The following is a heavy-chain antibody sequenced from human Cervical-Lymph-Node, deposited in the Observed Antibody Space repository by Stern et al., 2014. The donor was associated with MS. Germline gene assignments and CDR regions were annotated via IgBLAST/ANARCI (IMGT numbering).Heavy chain of an antibody. V-gene: IGHV3-30*01. CDR2: TSLDGSDK. D-gene: IGHD1-26*01. Sequence: QMQLVPSGGGVGQPGRSLRLSCAASGFTFRRYALAWVRQAPGKGLEWMATTSLDGSDKHYADSVKGRFTISRDNYKNVLFLQMNSLRADDTAVYYCARDIGPEGATFNYWGQGTLVSVSS. J-gene: IGHJ4*02. CDR3: ARDIGPEGATFNY. CDR1: GFTFRRYA.